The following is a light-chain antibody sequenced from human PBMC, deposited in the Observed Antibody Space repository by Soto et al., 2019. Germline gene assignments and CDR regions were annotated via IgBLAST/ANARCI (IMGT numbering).Light chain of an antibody. CDR2: DTS. CDR3: LLVYSGAVV. CDR1: TGAVTSGHY. V-gene: IGLV7-46*01. J-gene: IGLJ3*02. Sequence: QAVVTQEPSLTVSPGGTVTLTCGSNTGAVTSGHYPYWFQQKPGQAPTTLIYDTSNKYSWTPARFSGSLLGGKAALTLSGAQPEDEADYYCLLVYSGAVVSGGGTKLTVL.